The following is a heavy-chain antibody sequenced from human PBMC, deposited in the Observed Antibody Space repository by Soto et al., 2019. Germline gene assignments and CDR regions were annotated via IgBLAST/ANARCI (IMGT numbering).Heavy chain of an antibody. Sequence: SETLSLTCTVSGDSVSKYYWNWIRQPAGKGLEWIGRIYTTRSPNYNPSLKSRVTMSVDTSKNQFSLKLNLSSVTAADTAVYYCARSPAYDDYANLDTWGQGTLVTVSS. D-gene: IGHD4-17*01. CDR3: ARSPAYDDYANLDT. J-gene: IGHJ5*02. CDR2: IYTTRSP. CDR1: GDSVSKYY. V-gene: IGHV4-4*07.